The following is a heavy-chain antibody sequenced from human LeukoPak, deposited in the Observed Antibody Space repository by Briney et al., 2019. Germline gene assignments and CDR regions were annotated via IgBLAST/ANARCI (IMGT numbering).Heavy chain of an antibody. CDR2: IIPIFGTA. D-gene: IGHD2-2*01. V-gene: IGHV1-69*13. CDR3: AILVVPAAIGNYYGMDV. CDR1: GGTFSSYA. J-gene: IGHJ6*04. Sequence: GASAKVSCKAPGGTFSSYAISWVRQAPGQGLEWMGGIIPIFGTANYAQKFQGRVPITADESTSTAYMELSSLRSEDTAVYYCAILVVPAAIGNYYGMDVWGKGTTVTVSS.